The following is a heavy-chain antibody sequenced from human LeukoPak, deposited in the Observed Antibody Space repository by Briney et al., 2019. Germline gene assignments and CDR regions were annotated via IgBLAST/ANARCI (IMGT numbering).Heavy chain of an antibody. V-gene: IGHV1-2*06. J-gene: IGHJ4*02. CDR1: GYTFTGYY. CDR3: ARDSRGSGDY. CDR2: IDPNSGGT. D-gene: IGHD2-2*01. Sequence: ASVKVSCKTSGYTFTGYYIHWVRQAPGQGLEWLGRIDPNSGGTSYAHNLQGRVTMTRDTSISTAYMDLRSLRSADTAVYYCARDSRGSGDYWGQGTLVTVSS.